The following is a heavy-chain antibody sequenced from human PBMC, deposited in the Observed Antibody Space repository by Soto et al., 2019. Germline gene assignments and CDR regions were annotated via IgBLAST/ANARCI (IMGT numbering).Heavy chain of an antibody. CDR2: IWYDGGNK. J-gene: IGHJ6*02. D-gene: IGHD3-16*02. CDR1: GFTFSSYG. CDR3: AREEFDYVWGSYRYYYYGMDV. Sequence: LRLSCAASGFTFSSYGMHWVRQAPGKGLEWVAVIWYDGGNKYYADSVKGRFTISRDNSKNTLYLQMNSLRAEDTAVCYCAREEFDYVWGSYRYYYYGMDVWGQGTTVTVSS. V-gene: IGHV3-33*01.